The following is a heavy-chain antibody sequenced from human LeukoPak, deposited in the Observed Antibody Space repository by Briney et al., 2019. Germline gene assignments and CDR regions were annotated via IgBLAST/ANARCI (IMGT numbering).Heavy chain of an antibody. D-gene: IGHD3-3*01. J-gene: IGHJ6*02. CDR2: INHSGST. Sequence: PSETLSLTCTVSGGSISSYYWSWIRQPPGKGLEWIGEINHSGSTNYNPSLKSRVTISVDTSKNQFSLKLSSVTAADTAVYYCARGYYDFWSGYQGMDVWGQGTTVTVSS. CDR3: ARGYYDFWSGYQGMDV. CDR1: GGSISSYY. V-gene: IGHV4-34*01.